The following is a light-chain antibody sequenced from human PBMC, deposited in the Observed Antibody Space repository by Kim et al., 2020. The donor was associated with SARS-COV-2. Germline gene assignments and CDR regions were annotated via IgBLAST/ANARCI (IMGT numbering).Light chain of an antibody. CDR3: QQYDNWPPLT. CDR1: QSVSSN. CDR2: GAS. J-gene: IGKJ4*01. V-gene: IGKV3-15*01. Sequence: EIVMTQSPPTLSVSPGERATLSCRASQSVSSNLAWYQQKPGQAPRLLIYGASTRATGIPARFSGSGSGTEFTLTISSLQSEDFAIYYCQQYDNWPPLTFGGGTKLEIK.